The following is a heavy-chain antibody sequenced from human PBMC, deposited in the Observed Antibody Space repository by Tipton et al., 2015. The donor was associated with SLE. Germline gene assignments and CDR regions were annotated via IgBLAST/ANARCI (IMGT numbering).Heavy chain of an antibody. J-gene: IGHJ2*01. CDR3: ARGPGNDQDYWYFDL. V-gene: IGHV4-59*01. Sequence: TLSLTCTVSGGPISSYYWSWIRQPPGKGLEWIGYIYYSGSTNYNPSLKSRVTISVDTSKNQFSLKLSSVTAADTAVYYCARGPGNDQDYWYFDLWGRGTLVTVSS. D-gene: IGHD3-10*01. CDR2: IYYSGST. CDR1: GGPISSYY.